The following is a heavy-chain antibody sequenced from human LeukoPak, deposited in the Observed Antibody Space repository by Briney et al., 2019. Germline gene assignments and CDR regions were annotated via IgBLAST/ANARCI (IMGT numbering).Heavy chain of an antibody. CDR2: IYTSGYT. CDR1: GVSISSGSYY. Sequence: PSETLSLTCTVSGVSISSGSYYRSWIRQPAGKGLEWIGRIYTSGYTNYNPSLKSRVTISVDTSKNQSSLRLSSVTAADTAVYYCAREVSDGGSYYYYYMDVWGKGTTVTISS. D-gene: IGHD3-10*01. V-gene: IGHV4-61*02. J-gene: IGHJ6*03. CDR3: AREVSDGGSYYYYYMDV.